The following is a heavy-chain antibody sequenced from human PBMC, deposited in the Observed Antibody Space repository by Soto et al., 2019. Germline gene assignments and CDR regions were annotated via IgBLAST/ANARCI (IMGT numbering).Heavy chain of an antibody. CDR3: ARSPSSSWYGGGAFDI. V-gene: IGHV4-4*02. CDR2: IYHSGST. D-gene: IGHD6-13*01. CDR1: GGSTSSSNW. Sequence: KPSETLSLTCTVSGGSTSSSNWWSWVRQPPGKGLEWIGEIYHSGSTNYNPSLQSRVTTSVDKSENQFSLKMRSVTAADTAVYYCARSPSSSWYGGGAFDIWGQGTMVTVSS. J-gene: IGHJ3*02.